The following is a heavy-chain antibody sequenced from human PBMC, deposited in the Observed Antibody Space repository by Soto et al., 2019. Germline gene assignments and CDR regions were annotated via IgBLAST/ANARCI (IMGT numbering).Heavy chain of an antibody. V-gene: IGHV4-59*08. J-gene: IGHJ6*03. CDR1: GGSISSYY. D-gene: IGHD3-9*01. CDR2: IYYSGST. CDR3: ARRVPYFQWFPDSYYYMNV. Sequence: QVQLQESGPGLVKPSETLSLTCTVSGGSISSYYWSWIRQPPGKGLEWIGYIYYSGSTNYNPSLTGQVTIAVATSKHQFSLKLRSQTAAETAVYYCARRVPYFQWFPDSYYYMNVWGKGTTVTVSS.